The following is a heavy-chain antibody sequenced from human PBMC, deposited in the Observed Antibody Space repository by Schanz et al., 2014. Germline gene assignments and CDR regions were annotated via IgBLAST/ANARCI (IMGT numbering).Heavy chain of an antibody. CDR1: GFTVSNNY. CDR2: IYSDGST. D-gene: IGHD6-13*01. J-gene: IGHJ4*02. Sequence: EVQLVESGGGLVQPGGSLRLSCAASGFTVSNNYMSWVRQAPGKGLECVSIIYSDGSTYYVDSVKGSFIISRDNSKNKLAMQTHSLRAADPAVEYCAMYLRPGTERPRGNFDYWGQGTLVTVSS. V-gene: IGHV3-66*01. CDR3: AMYLRPGTERPRGNFDY.